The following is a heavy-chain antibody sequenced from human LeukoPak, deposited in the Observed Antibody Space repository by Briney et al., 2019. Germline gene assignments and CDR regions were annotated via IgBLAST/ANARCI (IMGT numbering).Heavy chain of an antibody. D-gene: IGHD2-2*01. CDR3: ARIVVPAATVLGCWFDP. CDR2: IYTSGST. J-gene: IGHJ5*02. Sequence: SATLSLTCTVSGGSTSSYYWSWIRQPAGKGLEWIGRIYTSGSTNYNPSLKSRVTMSVDTSKNQFSLKLRSVTAADTAEYYCARIVVPAATVLGCWFDPLGQGTLVTVSS. V-gene: IGHV4-4*07. CDR1: GGSTSSYY.